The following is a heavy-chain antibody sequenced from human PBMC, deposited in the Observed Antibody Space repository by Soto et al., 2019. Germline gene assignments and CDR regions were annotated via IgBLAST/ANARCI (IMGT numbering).Heavy chain of an antibody. V-gene: IGHV3-23*01. CDR2: ISGSGGRT. J-gene: IGHJ2*01. Sequence: EVQVLESGGGLVQPGGSLRLSCAASGFTFTTYCMAWFRQAPGKGLEWVTAISGSGGRTDYADSVKGRFTIARDNSMNTLYLQMNSLRAEDTAVYYCAKDGRDYGGSGHGYFDLWGRGTLVTVSA. D-gene: IGHD4-17*01. CDR3: AKDGRDYGGSGHGYFDL. CDR1: GFTFTTYC.